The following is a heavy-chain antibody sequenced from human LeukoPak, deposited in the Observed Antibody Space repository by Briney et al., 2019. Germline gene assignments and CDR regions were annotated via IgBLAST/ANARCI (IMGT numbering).Heavy chain of an antibody. Sequence: SETLSLTCTVSGGSVGSSSYYWGWIRQPPGKGLEWVGTGYYSGYTDHNPSLKSRVTISVDTSKNQFSLKLSSVTAADTAVYYCARSLRVAVIASPCYFDYWGQGTLVTVSS. CDR3: ARSLRVAVIASPCYFDY. V-gene: IGHV4-39*01. CDR2: GYYSGYT. CDR1: GGSVGSSSYY. D-gene: IGHD2-21*01. J-gene: IGHJ4*02.